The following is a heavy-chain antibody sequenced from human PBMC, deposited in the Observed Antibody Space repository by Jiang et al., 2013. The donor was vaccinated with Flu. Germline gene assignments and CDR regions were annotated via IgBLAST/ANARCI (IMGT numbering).Heavy chain of an antibody. CDR3: AREFDSGRYHRYYQYMGD. CDR2: INPNSGFA. CDR1: GYSFPNYY. D-gene: IGHD1-26*01. J-gene: IGHJ6*03. V-gene: IGHV1-2*02. Sequence: VQLVESGAEVKKPGASVKLSCKASGYSFPNYYIFWVRQAPGQGLQWVGWINPNSGFAYYAQQFQGRVTMTTDPSISLAYMELSSLRSDDTAIYYCAREFDSGRYHRYYQYMGDWGKGTTVTVSS.